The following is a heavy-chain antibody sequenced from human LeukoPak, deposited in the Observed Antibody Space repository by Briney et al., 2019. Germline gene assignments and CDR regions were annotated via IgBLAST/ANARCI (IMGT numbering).Heavy chain of an antibody. J-gene: IGHJ4*02. CDR3: AREWVYCSGGSCYSDPYFDY. CDR2: INPNSGGT. D-gene: IGHD2-15*01. V-gene: IGHV1-2*02. CDR1: GYTFTGYY. Sequence: ASVKVSCKASGYTFTGYYMHWVRQAPGQGLEWMGWINPNSGGTNYAQKFQGRVTMTRDTSISTAYMELSRLRSDDTAVYYCAREWVYCSGGSCYSDPYFDYWGQGTLVTVSS.